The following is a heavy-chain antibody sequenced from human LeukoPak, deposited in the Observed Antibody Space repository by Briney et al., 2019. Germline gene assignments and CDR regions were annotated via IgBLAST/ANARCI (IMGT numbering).Heavy chain of an antibody. D-gene: IGHD3-22*01. CDR1: GYTFTRYG. CDR2: ISAYNGNT. Sequence: GASVTVSCTASGYTFTRYGISWVRQAPGQGLEWMGWISAYNGNTNYAQKFQGRVTMTTDTSTSTAHMELRSLRSDDTAVYYCARDYHDSSGYYAYYCDYWGQGTLVTVSS. CDR3: ARDYHDSSGYYAYYCDY. V-gene: IGHV1-18*01. J-gene: IGHJ4*02.